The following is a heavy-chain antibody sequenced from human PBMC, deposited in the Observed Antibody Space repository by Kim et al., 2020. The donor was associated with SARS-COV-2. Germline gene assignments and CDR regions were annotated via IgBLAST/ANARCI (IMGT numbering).Heavy chain of an antibody. Sequence: ASVKVSCKASGYTFTSYDINWVRQATGQGLEWMGWMNPNSGNTGYAQKFQGRVTMTRNTSISTAYMELSSLRSEDTAVYYCARGPTYDFWSGYHYYYYYMDVWGKGTTVTVSS. CDR1: GYTFTSYD. D-gene: IGHD3-3*01. J-gene: IGHJ6*03. CDR3: ARGPTYDFWSGYHYYYYYMDV. V-gene: IGHV1-8*01. CDR2: MNPNSGNT.